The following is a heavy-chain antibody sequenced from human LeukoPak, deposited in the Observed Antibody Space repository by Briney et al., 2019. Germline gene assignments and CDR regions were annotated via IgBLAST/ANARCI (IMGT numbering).Heavy chain of an antibody. D-gene: IGHD6-19*01. Sequence: PGGSLRLSCAASGFTFDDYAMHWVRQAPGKGLEWVSGISWNSGSIGYADSVKGRFTISRDNAKNSLYLQMNSLRAEDTALYYCAKASRRSGWYLLGALELNYFDYWGQGTLVTVSS. CDR3: AKASRRSGWYLLGALELNYFDY. V-gene: IGHV3-9*01. J-gene: IGHJ4*02. CDR1: GFTFDDYA. CDR2: ISWNSGSI.